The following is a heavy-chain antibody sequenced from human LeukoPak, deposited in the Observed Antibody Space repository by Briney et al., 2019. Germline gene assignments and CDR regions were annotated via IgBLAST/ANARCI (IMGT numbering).Heavy chain of an antibody. J-gene: IGHJ4*02. CDR2: INPSGGST. CDR1: GYTFTSYY. D-gene: IGHD3-9*01. V-gene: IGHV1-46*01. CDR3: ATIILTGYLIFDY. Sequence: ALVKVSCKASGYTFTSYYMHWVRQAPGKGLECLGIINPSGGSTSYAQKFQGRVTMTEDTSTVTAYMELSSLRSEDPAVYYCATIILTGYLIFDYWGQGTLVTVSS.